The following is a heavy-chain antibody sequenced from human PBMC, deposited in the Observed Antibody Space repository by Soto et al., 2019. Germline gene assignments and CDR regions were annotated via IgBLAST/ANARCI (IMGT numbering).Heavy chain of an antibody. D-gene: IGHD3-10*01. V-gene: IGHV3-23*01. CDR2: ISASSGYI. CDR3: AKDKSMGSGPFEY. Sequence: GGSLRLSCAASGFRFSTYDMSWVRQAPGKGLEWVSCISASSGYIYYADSVKGRFTISRDNSKNTLYLQMNSLRAEDTAVYYCAKDKSMGSGPFEYWGQGTLVTVSS. CDR1: GFRFSTYD. J-gene: IGHJ4*02.